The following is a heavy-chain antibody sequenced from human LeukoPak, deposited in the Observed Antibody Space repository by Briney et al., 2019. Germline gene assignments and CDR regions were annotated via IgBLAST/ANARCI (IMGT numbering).Heavy chain of an antibody. CDR2: IKQDGSEK. Sequence: GGSLRLSCAASGFTFSSYWMSWVRQAPGKGLEWVANIKQDGSEKYYVDSVKGRFTISRDNPKNSLYLQMNSLRAEDTAVYYCAREGRNIVVVPAAHNDYWGQGTLVTVSS. CDR1: GFTFSSYW. D-gene: IGHD2-2*01. CDR3: AREGRNIVVVPAAHNDY. V-gene: IGHV3-7*01. J-gene: IGHJ4*02.